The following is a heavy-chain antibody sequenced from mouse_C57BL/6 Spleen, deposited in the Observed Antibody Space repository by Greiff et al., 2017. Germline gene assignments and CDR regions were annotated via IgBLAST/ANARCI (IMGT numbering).Heavy chain of an antibody. Sequence: EVKLVESGPGLVKPSQSLSLTCSVTGYSITSGYYWNWIRQFPGNKLEWMGYISYDGSNNYNPSLKNRISITRDTSKNQFFLKLNSVTTEDTATYYCARQIYYYGSSYYAMDYWGQGTSVTVSS. CDR3: ARQIYYYGSSYYAMDY. D-gene: IGHD1-1*01. V-gene: IGHV3-6*01. CDR2: ISYDGSN. CDR1: GYSITSGYY. J-gene: IGHJ4*01.